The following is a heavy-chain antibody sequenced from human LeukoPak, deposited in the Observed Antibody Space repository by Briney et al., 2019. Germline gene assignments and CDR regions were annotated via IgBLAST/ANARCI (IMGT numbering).Heavy chain of an antibody. CDR3: AREGGSMIVVVTGNYFDY. CDR2: ISYDGSNK. J-gene: IGHJ4*02. Sequence: GRSLRLSCAASGFTFSSYAMHWVRQAPGKGLEWVAVISYDGSNKYYADSVKGRFTISRDNSKNTLYLQMNSLRAEDTAVYYCAREGGSMIVVVTGNYFDYWGQGTLVTVSS. V-gene: IGHV3-30*04. D-gene: IGHD3-22*01. CDR1: GFTFSSYA.